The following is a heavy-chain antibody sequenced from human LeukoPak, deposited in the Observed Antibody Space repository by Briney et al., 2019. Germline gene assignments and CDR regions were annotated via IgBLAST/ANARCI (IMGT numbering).Heavy chain of an antibody. CDR1: GYTFSSYD. CDR2: MNPNSGNT. D-gene: IGHD3-10*01. Sequence: ASVKVSRKASGYTFSSYDINWVRQATGQGLEWMGWMNPNSGNTGYAQKFQGRVTMTRNTSISTAYMELSSLRSEDTAVYYCARGYYGSASYYTFDYWGQGTLVTVSS. J-gene: IGHJ4*02. V-gene: IGHV1-8*01. CDR3: ARGYYGSASYYTFDY.